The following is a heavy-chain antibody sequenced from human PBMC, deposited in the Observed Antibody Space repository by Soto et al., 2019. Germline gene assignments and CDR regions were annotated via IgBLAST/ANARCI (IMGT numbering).Heavy chain of an antibody. V-gene: IGHV3-30*18. CDR2: ISFDGRNT. CDR1: GFTFNSYG. Sequence: PGGSLRLSCAASGFTFNSYGMHWVRQAPGKGLEWVVVISFDGRNTYYADSVKGRFTISRDNSKNTLYLQMTSLRAEDTAVYYCAKQSGSVSYYNGGPRDLHAYPTQRSSDL. CDR3: AKQSGSVSYYNGGPRDLHAYPTQRSSDL. D-gene: IGHD3-10*01. J-gene: IGHJ2*01.